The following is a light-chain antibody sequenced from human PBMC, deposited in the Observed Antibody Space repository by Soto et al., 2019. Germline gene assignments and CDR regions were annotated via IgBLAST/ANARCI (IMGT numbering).Light chain of an antibody. Sequence: QSVLTQPASVSGSPGQSITISCTGTSGDVGGYDYVSWYQQSPGKAPKLIIYEVSKRPSGVTNRFSGSKSDNTASLTISGLQAEDEADYYCNSYTSRRTQVFGTGTKVTVL. CDR2: EVS. J-gene: IGLJ1*01. CDR1: SGDVGGYDY. CDR3: NSYTSRRTQV. V-gene: IGLV2-14*01.